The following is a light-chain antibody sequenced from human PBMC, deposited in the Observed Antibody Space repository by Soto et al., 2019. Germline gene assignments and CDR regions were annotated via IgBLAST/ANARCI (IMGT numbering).Light chain of an antibody. CDR3: HQYGYGVDT. J-gene: IGKJ2*01. V-gene: IGKV3-20*01. CDR2: GTS. CDR1: QSVRSNY. Sequence: IVLTQSPGTLSLSPGERATLSCRASQSVRSNYLAWYQQQPGQAPRLLIFGTSSRATGIPDRFSGSGSGTDFTLTISRLEPEDSAVYFWHQYGYGVDTFGQGTNLEIK.